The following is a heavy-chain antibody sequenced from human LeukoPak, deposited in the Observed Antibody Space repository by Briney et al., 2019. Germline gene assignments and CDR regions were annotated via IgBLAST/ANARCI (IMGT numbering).Heavy chain of an antibody. V-gene: IGHV1-18*01. D-gene: IGHD1-1*01. CDR3: ARDRLCNWNDDLFRWFDP. J-gene: IGHJ5*02. CDR2: ISAYNGNT. Sequence: GASVKASCKASGYTFTSYGISWVRQAPGQGLEWMGWISAYNGNTNYAQKLQGRVTMITDTSTSTAYMELRSLRSDDTAVYYCARDRLCNWNDDLFRWFDPWGQGTLVTVSS. CDR1: GYTFTSYG.